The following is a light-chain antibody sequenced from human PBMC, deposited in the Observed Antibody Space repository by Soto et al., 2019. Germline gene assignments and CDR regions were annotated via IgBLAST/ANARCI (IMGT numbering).Light chain of an antibody. V-gene: IGKV1-39*01. Sequence: DIHMTQSPSSLSSSLGDRVTITFLAIQSISNYLNWYQQKPGKAPRLLIYAASSLQSGVPSRFSGSGSGTDFTLTISSLQPEDFETYYCQQSYSTPITFGQGTRLETK. J-gene: IGKJ5*01. CDR1: QSISNY. CDR3: QQSYSTPIT. CDR2: AAS.